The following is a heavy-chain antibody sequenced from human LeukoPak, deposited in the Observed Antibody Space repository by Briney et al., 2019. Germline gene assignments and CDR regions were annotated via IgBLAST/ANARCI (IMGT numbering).Heavy chain of an antibody. CDR1: GGSISSYY. Sequence: SETLSLTCTVSGGSISSYYWSWIRQPPGKGLEWIGYIYYSGSTNYNPSLKSRVTISVDTSKNQFSLKLSSVTAADMAVYYCAKSVVVATTRLGPFDTWGQGTMVTVSS. CDR2: IYYSGST. J-gene: IGHJ3*02. D-gene: IGHD3-22*01. V-gene: IGHV4-59*08. CDR3: AKSVVVATTRLGPFDT.